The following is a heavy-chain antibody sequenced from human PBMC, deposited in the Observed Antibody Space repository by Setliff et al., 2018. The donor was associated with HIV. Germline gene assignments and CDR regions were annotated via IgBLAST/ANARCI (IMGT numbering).Heavy chain of an antibody. V-gene: IGHV4-38-2*01. Sequence: PSETLSLTCAVSGYSVSSGYYCGWIRQPPGKGLEWIGSFYHSGSTFYNPSLKSRVTISLDTSKNQFSLKLRSVTAADTAVYYCVSGPLSGYGYYFDYWGQGALVTVSS. D-gene: IGHD3-3*01. CDR2: FYHSGST. CDR1: GYSVSSGYY. J-gene: IGHJ4*02. CDR3: VSGPLSGYGYYFDY.